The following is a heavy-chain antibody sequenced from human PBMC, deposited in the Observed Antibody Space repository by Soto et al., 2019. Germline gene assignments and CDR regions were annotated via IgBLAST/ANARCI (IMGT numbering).Heavy chain of an antibody. V-gene: IGHV1-3*01. J-gene: IGHJ4*02. Sequence: GASVKVSCAACGYRFTSYAMHWVRQAPGQRLEWMGWINAGNGNTKYSQKFQGRVTITRDTSASTAYMELSSLRSEDTAVYYCAKDYYDSSGYYPPALLFDYWGQGTLVTVSS. CDR3: AKDYYDSSGYYPPALLFDY. CDR1: GYRFTSYA. CDR2: INAGNGNT. D-gene: IGHD3-22*01.